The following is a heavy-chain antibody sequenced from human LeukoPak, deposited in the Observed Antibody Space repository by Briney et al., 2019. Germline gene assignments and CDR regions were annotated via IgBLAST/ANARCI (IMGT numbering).Heavy chain of an antibody. Sequence: GGSLRLSCAASGFTFSSYAMSWVRQAPGKGLEWVSAISGSGSSTYYADSVKGRFTISRDNSKNTLYLQMNSLRAEDTAVYYCAKDQTVAGFYFDYWGQGTLVTVSS. CDR3: AKDQTVAGFYFDY. CDR1: GFTFSSYA. CDR2: ISGSGSST. V-gene: IGHV3-23*01. D-gene: IGHD6-19*01. J-gene: IGHJ4*02.